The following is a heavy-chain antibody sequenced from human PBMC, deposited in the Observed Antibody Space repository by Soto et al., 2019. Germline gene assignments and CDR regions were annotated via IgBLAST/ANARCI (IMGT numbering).Heavy chain of an antibody. V-gene: IGHV1-8*01. D-gene: IGHD3-3*01. CDR3: AXAAWYYDFWGGYLAFDI. Sequence: ASVKVSCKASGYTFTSYDINWVRQATGQGLEWMGWMNPNSGNTGYAQKFQGRVTMTRNTSISTAYMELSSLRSEDTAVYYCAXAAWYYDFWGGYLAFDIWGQGTMVTVSS. CDR1: GYTFTSYD. J-gene: IGHJ3*02. CDR2: MNPNSGNT.